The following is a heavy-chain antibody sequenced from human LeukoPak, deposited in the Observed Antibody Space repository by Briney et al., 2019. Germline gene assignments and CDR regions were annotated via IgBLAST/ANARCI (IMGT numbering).Heavy chain of an antibody. D-gene: IGHD4-23*01. V-gene: IGHV1-69*04. Sequence: GASVKVSCKASGGTFSSYAISWVRQAPGQGLEWMGRIIPILGIANYAQKFQGRVTITADKSTSTAYMELSSLRSEDTAVYYCARDLKKTPTTVVTPPNGFDPWGQGTLVTVSS. CDR3: ARDLKKTPTTVVTPPNGFDP. CDR1: GGTFSSYA. J-gene: IGHJ5*02. CDR2: IIPILGIA.